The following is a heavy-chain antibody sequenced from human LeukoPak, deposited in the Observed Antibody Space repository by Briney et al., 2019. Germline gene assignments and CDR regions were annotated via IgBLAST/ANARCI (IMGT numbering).Heavy chain of an antibody. D-gene: IGHD2-15*01. J-gene: IGHJ5*02. CDR3: ARGGGNNWFDP. V-gene: IGHV4-34*01. CDR1: GGSFSGYY. CDR2: INHSGST. Sequence: SETLSLTCAVYGGSFSGYYWSWIRQPPGKGLEWIGEINHSGSTNYNPSLKSRVTISVDTSKNQFSLKLSSVTAADTAVYCCARGGGNNWFDPWGQGTLVTVSS.